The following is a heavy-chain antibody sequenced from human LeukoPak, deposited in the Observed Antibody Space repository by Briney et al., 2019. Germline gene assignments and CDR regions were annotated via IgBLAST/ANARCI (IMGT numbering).Heavy chain of an antibody. D-gene: IGHD5-24*01. V-gene: IGHV4-59*08. CDR1: GGSISRYY. Sequence: PSETLSLTCSVSGGSISRYYWSWIRQPPEKGLEWIGDIYYNASTNYNPSLKSRVTISVDTSKNQFSLKLSSVTAADTAVYYCARHPRDGYNAPYFYDGVAVWGHGTTVTVS. CDR2: IYYNAST. CDR3: ARHPRDGYNAPYFYDGVAV. J-gene: IGHJ6*02.